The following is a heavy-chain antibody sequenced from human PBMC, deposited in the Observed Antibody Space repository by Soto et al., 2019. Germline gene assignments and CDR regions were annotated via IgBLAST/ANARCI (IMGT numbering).Heavy chain of an antibody. Sequence: TSETLSLTCTVSGGSISSYYWSWIRQPPGKGLEWIGYIYYSGSTNYNPSLKSRVTISVDTSKNQFSLKLSSVTAADTAAYYCARRYGSCFDYWGQGTLVTVS. CDR1: GGSISSYY. CDR2: IYYSGST. D-gene: IGHD5-18*01. CDR3: ARRYGSCFDY. J-gene: IGHJ4*02. V-gene: IGHV4-59*08.